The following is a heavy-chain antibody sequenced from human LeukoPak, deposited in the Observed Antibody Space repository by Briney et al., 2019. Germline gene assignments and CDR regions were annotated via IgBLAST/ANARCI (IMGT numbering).Heavy chain of an antibody. CDR3: TTLWYSYHNIDY. D-gene: IGHD3-22*01. Sequence: SLRLSSAASGFAFTSYWINWVRQAPSHQLKFVGLFKSKSDGETTDYAAPVRGRVTLSRDDSKNTLYLQMNSLKTEDTAVYYCTTLWYSYHNIDYWGQGTLVTVSS. CDR1: GFAFTSYW. CDR2: FKSKSDGETT. J-gene: IGHJ4*02. V-gene: IGHV3-15*01.